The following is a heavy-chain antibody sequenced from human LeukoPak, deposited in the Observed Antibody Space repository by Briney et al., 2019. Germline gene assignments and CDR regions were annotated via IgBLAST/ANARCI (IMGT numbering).Heavy chain of an antibody. CDR2: ISSSSSYI. D-gene: IGHD4-11*01. CDR3: ARDFTVTTKYYYYMDV. V-gene: IGHV3-21*01. CDR1: GFTFSSYS. Sequence: PGGSLRLSCAASGFTFSSYSMNWVRQAPGKGLEWVSSISSSSSYIYYADSVKGRFTISRDNAKNSLYLQMNSLRAEDTAVYYCARDFTVTTKYYYYMDVWGKGTTVTVSS. J-gene: IGHJ6*03.